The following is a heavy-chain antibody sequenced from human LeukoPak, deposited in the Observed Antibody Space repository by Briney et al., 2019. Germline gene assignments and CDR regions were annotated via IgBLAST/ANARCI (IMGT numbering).Heavy chain of an antibody. V-gene: IGHV3-23*01. CDR2: ISGSGGST. CDR3: AKDQSDQWLENGMDV. Sequence: GGSLRLPCAASGFTFSSYAMSWVRQAPGKGLEWVSAISGSGGSTYYADSVKGRFTISRDNSKNTLYLKMNSLRAEDTAVYYCAKDQSDQWLENGMDVWGQGTTVTVSS. J-gene: IGHJ6*02. CDR1: GFTFSSYA. D-gene: IGHD6-19*01.